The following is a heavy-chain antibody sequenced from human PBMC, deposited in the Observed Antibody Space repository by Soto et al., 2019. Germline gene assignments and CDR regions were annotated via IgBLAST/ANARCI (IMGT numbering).Heavy chain of an antibody. Sequence: PGESLKISCKGSGYSFTIYWISWVRQMPGKGLEWMGRIEPSDSYTNYSPSFQGHVTISADKSISTAYLQWSSLKASDTAMYYCARTSMLSFVNNSGPRDMDVCCLETALTIS. J-gene: IGHJ6*02. CDR1: GYSFTIYW. CDR3: ARTSMLSFVNNSGPRDMDV. D-gene: IGHD3-16*01. V-gene: IGHV5-10-1*01. CDR2: IEPSDSYT.